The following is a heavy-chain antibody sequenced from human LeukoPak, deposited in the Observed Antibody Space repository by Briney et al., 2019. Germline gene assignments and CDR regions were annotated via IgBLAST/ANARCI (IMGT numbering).Heavy chain of an antibody. CDR2: IYYSGST. V-gene: IGHV4-39*07. D-gene: IGHD1-26*01. Sequence: SETLSLTCTVSGGSISSSSYYWGWIRQPPGKGLEWIGSIYYSGSTYYNPSLKSRVTISVDTSKNQFSLKLSSVTAADTAVYYCARYPLSSYYYFDYWGQGTLVTVSS. CDR3: ARYPLSSYYYFDY. CDR1: GGSISSSSYY. J-gene: IGHJ4*02.